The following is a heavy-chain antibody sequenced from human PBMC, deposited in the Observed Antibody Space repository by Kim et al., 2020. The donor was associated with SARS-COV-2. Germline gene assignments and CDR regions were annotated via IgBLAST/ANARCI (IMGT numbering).Heavy chain of an antibody. CDR1: GFTFSSYG. V-gene: IGHV3-33*05. J-gene: IGHJ4*02. CDR2: ISYDGSNK. Sequence: GGSLRLSCAASGFTFSSYGMHWVRQAPGKGLEWVAVISYDGSNKYYADSVKGRFTISRDNSKNTLYLQMNSLRAEDTAVYYCAREKPRGKDMYYYDSSGYDYWGQGTLVTVSS. D-gene: IGHD3-22*01. CDR3: AREKPRGKDMYYYDSSGYDY.